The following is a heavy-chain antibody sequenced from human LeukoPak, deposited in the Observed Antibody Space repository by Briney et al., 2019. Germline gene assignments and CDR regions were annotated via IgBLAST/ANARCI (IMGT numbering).Heavy chain of an antibody. V-gene: IGHV3-66*01. J-gene: IGHJ4*02. Sequence: GGSLRLSCAASGFTVSSNYMSWVRQAPGKGLEWVSVIYSGGSTYYADSVRGRFTISRDNSKNTLYLQMNSLRAEDTAVYYCARDARSGSYYSDYWGQGTLVTVSS. CDR3: ARDARSGSYYSDY. CDR1: GFTVSSNY. D-gene: IGHD1-26*01. CDR2: IYSGGST.